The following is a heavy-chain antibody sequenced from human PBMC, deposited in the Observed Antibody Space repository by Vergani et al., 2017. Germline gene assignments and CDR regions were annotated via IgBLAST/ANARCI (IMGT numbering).Heavy chain of an antibody. D-gene: IGHD5/OR15-5a*01. V-gene: IGHV3-23*03. Sequence: EVQLLESGGGLVQPGGSLRLSCAASGFTFSSYAMSWVRQAPGKGLEWVSVIYSGGSSTYYAYSVKGRFTISRDNSKNTLYLQMNSLRAEDTAVYYCAKIYDFPYWGQGTLVTVSS. CDR2: IYSGGSST. J-gene: IGHJ4*02. CDR3: AKIYDFPY. CDR1: GFTFSSYA.